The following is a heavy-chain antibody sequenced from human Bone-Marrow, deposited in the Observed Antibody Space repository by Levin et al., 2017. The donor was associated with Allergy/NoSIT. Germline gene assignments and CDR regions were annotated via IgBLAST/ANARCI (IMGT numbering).Heavy chain of an antibody. CDR1: GYIFTTYA. CDR2: INTNTGNP. D-gene: IGHD1-26*01. Sequence: EASVKVSCKASGYIFTTYAMNWVRQAPGEGLEWMGWINTNTGNPTYAQGFTGRFVFSLDTSVNTAYLQINSLKAEDTAVYFCARDFRRGIVGWFDPWGQGTLVIVSS. CDR3: ARDFRRGIVGWFDP. V-gene: IGHV7-4-1*02. J-gene: IGHJ5*02.